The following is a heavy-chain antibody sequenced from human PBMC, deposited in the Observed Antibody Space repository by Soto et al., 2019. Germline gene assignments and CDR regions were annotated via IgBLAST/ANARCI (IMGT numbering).Heavy chain of an antibody. Sequence: GGSLRLSCAASGFTFSSYSMNWVRQAPGKGLEWVSSISSSSSYIYYADSVKGRFTISRDNAKNSLYLQMNSLRAEDTAVYYCARDLFVVALVVGSVELDYWGQGTLVTVSS. D-gene: IGHD2-15*01. V-gene: IGHV3-21*01. J-gene: IGHJ4*02. CDR3: ARDLFVVALVVGSVELDY. CDR2: ISSSSSYI. CDR1: GFTFSSYS.